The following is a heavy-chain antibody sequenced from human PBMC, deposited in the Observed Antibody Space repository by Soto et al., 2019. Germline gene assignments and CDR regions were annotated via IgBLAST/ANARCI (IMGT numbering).Heavy chain of an antibody. CDR2: SSSSDTYK. CDR1: GFTLSSYS. J-gene: IGHJ4*02. Sequence: EVQLVESGGGPVKPGGSLRLSCAVSGFTLSSYSMNWVRQAPGKGLEWVSSSSSSDTYKYYADSVKGRFTISRDNAKNSLYLQMNSLRAEDTAVYYCARDGAGSYYANLDVWGQGTLVTVSS. V-gene: IGHV3-21*01. D-gene: IGHD3-10*01. CDR3: ARDGAGSYYANLDV.